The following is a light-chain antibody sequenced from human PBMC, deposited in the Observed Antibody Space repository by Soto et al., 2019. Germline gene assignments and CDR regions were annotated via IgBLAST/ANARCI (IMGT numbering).Light chain of an antibody. CDR2: DVS. V-gene: IGLV2-14*01. J-gene: IGLJ1*01. CDR3: XXYXXXXXGV. CDR1: SSEVGGYNY. Sequence: QSVLTQPASVSGSPGQSITISCTGTSSEVGGYNYVSWYQQHPGKAPKLMIYDVSNRPSGVSNRFSGSKYGNTASLTITGLQFEDXADYYCXXYXXXXXGVFGXGTK.